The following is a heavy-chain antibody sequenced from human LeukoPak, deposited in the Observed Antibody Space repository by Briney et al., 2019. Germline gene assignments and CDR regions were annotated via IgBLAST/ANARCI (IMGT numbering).Heavy chain of an antibody. CDR1: GGSISSSSYY. CDR2: IYYSGST. CDR3: ARDGRDLEMATIDGLDY. J-gene: IGHJ4*02. Sequence: SQTLSLTCTVSGGSISSSSYYWGWIRQPPGKGLEWIGSIYYSGSTYYNPSLKSRVTISVDTSKNQFSLKLSSVTAADTAVYYCARDGRDLEMATIDGLDYWGQGTLVTVSS. V-gene: IGHV4-39*07. D-gene: IGHD5-24*01.